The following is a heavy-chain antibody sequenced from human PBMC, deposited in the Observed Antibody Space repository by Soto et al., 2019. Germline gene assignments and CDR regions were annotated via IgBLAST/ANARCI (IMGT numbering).Heavy chain of an antibody. CDR2: ISSSSDYI. J-gene: IGHJ4*02. Sequence: PGGSMRLSCAASGFTFTSYTMNWVRQAPGKGLEWVSSISSSSDYIYYADSMKGRVTISRDNAKNSLFLDMNSLTVEDTALYYCPRSRVYATGRIDFWGQGTLVT. D-gene: IGHD6-13*01. CDR3: PRSRVYATGRIDF. CDR1: GFTFTSYT. V-gene: IGHV3-21*06.